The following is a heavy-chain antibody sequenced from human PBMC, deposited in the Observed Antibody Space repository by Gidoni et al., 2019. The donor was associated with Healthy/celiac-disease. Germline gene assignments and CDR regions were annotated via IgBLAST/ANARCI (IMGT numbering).Heavy chain of an antibody. CDR1: GGSISSYY. CDR2: IYYSGST. V-gene: IGHV4-59*01. CDR3: ASSPYSSSWYRRYYYYGMDV. Sequence: QVQLQESGPGLVKPSETLSLTCTVSGGSISSYYWSWIRQPPGKGLDWIGYIYYSGSTNYNPSLKSRVTISVDTSKNQFSLKLSSVTAADTAVYYCASSPYSSSWYRRYYYYGMDVWGQGTTVTVSS. D-gene: IGHD6-13*01. J-gene: IGHJ6*02.